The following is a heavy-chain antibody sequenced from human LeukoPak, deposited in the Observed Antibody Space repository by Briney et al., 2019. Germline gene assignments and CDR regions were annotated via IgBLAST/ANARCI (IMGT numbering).Heavy chain of an antibody. J-gene: IGHJ6*02. D-gene: IGHD3-22*01. V-gene: IGHV4-39*07. CDR2: INHSGST. Sequence: SETLSLTCTVSGGSISGSSYYWSWIRQPPGKGLEWIGEINHSGSTNYNPSLKSRVTISVDTSKNQFSLKLSSVTAADTAVYYCARGRYYYDSSGSYYYYYGIDVWGQGTTVTVSS. CDR3: ARGRYYYDSSGSYYYYYGIDV. CDR1: GGSISGSSYY.